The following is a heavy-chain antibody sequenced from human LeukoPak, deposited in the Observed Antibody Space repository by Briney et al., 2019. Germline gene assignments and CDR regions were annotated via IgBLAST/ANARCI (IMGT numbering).Heavy chain of an antibody. CDR3: AKSDYGYYFDH. D-gene: IGHD4/OR15-4a*01. J-gene: IGHJ4*01. CDR1: GFTFTTYA. Sequence: GGSLRLSCAASGFTFTTYAMNWVRQAPGKGPEWVSAVTASGTNAYYADSVKGRFTTSRDNSKNTFFLHMDNLRAEDTAICYCAKSDYGYYFDHWGHGTLVTVSS. V-gene: IGHV3-23*01. CDR2: VTASGTNA.